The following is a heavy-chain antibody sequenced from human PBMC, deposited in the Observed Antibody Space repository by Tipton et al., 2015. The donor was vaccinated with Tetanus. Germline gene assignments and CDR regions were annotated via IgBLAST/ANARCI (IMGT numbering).Heavy chain of an antibody. J-gene: IGHJ5*02. CDR1: GYNLTNYW. CDR2: IYPGDSDT. CDR3: ARHFGEMLYAPFRFDP. D-gene: IGHD3-3*01. V-gene: IGHV5-51*01. Sequence: QLVQSGAEVKKPGESLKISCQGSGYNLTNYWIAWVRQMPGKGLEWMGIIYPGDSDTRYSPSFQGQVTMSVDRSTATAYLQWGSLKASDTAIYYCARHFGEMLYAPFRFDPWGQGTLVTVSS.